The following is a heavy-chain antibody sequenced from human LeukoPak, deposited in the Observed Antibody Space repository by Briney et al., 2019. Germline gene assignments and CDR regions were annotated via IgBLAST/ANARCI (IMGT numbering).Heavy chain of an antibody. CDR2: IIPIFGTA. V-gene: IGHV1-69*06. CDR1: GGTFSSYA. Sequence: ASVKVSCKASGGTFSSYAISWVRQAPGQGLEWMGGIIPIFGTANYAQKFQGRVTITADKSTSTAYMELSSLRSEDTAVYYCARERRGIDRAFDIWGQGTMVTVSS. D-gene: IGHD2/OR15-2a*01. J-gene: IGHJ3*02. CDR3: ARERRGIDRAFDI.